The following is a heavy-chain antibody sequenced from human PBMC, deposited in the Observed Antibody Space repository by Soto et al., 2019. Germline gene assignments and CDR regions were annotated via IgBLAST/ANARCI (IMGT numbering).Heavy chain of an antibody. D-gene: IGHD1-26*01. J-gene: IGHJ6*02. V-gene: IGHV1-2*02. Sequence: QVQLVRSGAEVKKSGASVKVSCKASGYTFSDYFIQWLRQAPGQGLEWVAWINPKTAATNYAKKFQDRVTVTSDTSFSTAYLELTRLRPDDTALYYCARIKWGLDYHSGMDVWGQGTAVTVSS. CDR3: ARIKWGLDYHSGMDV. CDR2: INPKTAAT. CDR1: GYTFSDYF.